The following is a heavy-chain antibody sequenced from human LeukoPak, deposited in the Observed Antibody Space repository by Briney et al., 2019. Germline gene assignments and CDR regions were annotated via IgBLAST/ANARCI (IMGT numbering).Heavy chain of an antibody. CDR2: IYYSGST. V-gene: IGHV4-31*03. D-gene: IGHD2-8*02. Sequence: SETLSLTCTVSGGSISSGGYYWSWIRQHPGKGLEWIGYIYYSGSTYYNPSLKSRVTISVDTSKNQFSLKLSSVTAADTAVYYCARGWDKTGGETHGHWYFDLWGRGTLVTVSS. J-gene: IGHJ2*01. CDR1: GGSISSGGYY. CDR3: ARGWDKTGGETHGHWYFDL.